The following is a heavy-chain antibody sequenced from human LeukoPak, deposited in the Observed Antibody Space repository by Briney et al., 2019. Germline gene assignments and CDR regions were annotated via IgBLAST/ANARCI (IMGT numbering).Heavy chain of an antibody. V-gene: IGHV3-7*02. CDR2: IKHDGSEK. J-gene: IGHJ4*02. CDR3: ARQMTRGLDF. CDR1: GFSFSSYW. Sequence: TGGSLRLSCAASGFSFSSYWMSWVRQAPGKGLQWVANIKHDGSEKYYVDSVEGRFTISRDNAKNSLYLQMDSLRAEDTAVYYCARQMTRGLDFWGQGTLVTVSS. D-gene: IGHD3-10*01.